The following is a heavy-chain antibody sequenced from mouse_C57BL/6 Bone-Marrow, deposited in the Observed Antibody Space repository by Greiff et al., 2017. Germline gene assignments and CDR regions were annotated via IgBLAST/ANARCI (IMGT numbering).Heavy chain of an antibody. CDR2: IYPGNSDT. V-gene: IGHV1-5*01. D-gene: IGHD2-3*01. CDR1: GYTFTSYW. J-gene: IGHJ2*01. CDR3: MGYYAYYFDY. Sequence: EVQLQQSGTVLARPGASVKMSCKTSGYTFTSYWMHWVKQRPGQGLEWIGAIYPGNSDTSYNQKFKGKAKLTAVTSASTADMELSSLTNEDSAVYYCMGYYAYYFDYWGQGTTLTVSS.